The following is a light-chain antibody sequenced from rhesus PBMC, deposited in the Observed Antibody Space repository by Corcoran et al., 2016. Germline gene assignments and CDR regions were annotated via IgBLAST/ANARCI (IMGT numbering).Light chain of an antibody. CDR3: KQYSNWPT. Sequence: EIVLTQSPATLSLSPGERATLSCRTSQSVGSNLAWYQQKPGQAPRPLIYAASSRATGIPDRCRCSGSGTDFPLTISSLEPEDVGVYYCKQYSNWPTFGGGTKVELK. CDR2: AAS. J-gene: IGKJ4*01. V-gene: IGKV3-35*01. CDR1: QSVGSN.